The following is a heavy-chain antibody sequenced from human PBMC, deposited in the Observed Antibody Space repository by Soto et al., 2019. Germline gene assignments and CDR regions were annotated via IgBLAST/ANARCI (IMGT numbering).Heavy chain of an antibody. CDR2: ISSTSNNM. CDR3: ARDLASATGTFDY. CDR1: GFTFSGYS. Sequence: GESLKISCAGSGFTFSGYSMNWVRQAPGKGLEWVSSISSTSNNMYYADSVKGRFTMSRDNAKNSLYLQMNSLRVDDTAVYYCARDLASATGTFDYWGQGTLVTSPQ. D-gene: IGHD1-1*01. J-gene: IGHJ4*02. V-gene: IGHV3-21*01.